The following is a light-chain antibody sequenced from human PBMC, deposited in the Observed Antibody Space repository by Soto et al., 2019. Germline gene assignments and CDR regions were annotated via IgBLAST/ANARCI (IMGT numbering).Light chain of an antibody. CDR2: DVS. Sequence: QSVLTQPASVSESPGQSITISCAGTSSDVGGYNYVSWFQQHPGKAPKLIIYDVSNRPSGVSNRFSASKSGNTASLTISGLQAEDEADYYCSSYTSSSRYVFGTGTKVTVL. V-gene: IGLV2-14*01. J-gene: IGLJ1*01. CDR3: SSYTSSSRYV. CDR1: SSDVGGYNY.